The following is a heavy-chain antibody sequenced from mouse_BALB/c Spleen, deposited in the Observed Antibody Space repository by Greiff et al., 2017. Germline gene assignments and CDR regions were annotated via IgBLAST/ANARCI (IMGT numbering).Heavy chain of an antibody. D-gene: IGHD4-1*01. CDR1: GFNIKDTY. CDR3: ATGYWDGGYFDV. Sequence: EVQLQQSGAELVKPGASVKLSCTASGFNIKDTYMHWVKQRPEQGLEWIGRIDPANGNTKYDPKFQGKATITADTSSNTAYLQLSSLTSEDTAVYYCATGYWDGGYFDVWGAGTTVTVSS. V-gene: IGHV14-3*02. J-gene: IGHJ1*01. CDR2: IDPANGNT.